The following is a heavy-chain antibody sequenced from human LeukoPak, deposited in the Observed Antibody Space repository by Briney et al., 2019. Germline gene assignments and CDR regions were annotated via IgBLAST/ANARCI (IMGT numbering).Heavy chain of an antibody. J-gene: IGHJ5*02. V-gene: IGHV1-69*13. D-gene: IGHD3-3*01. CDR2: IIPIFGTA. Sequence: SVKVSCKASGGTFSSYAISWVRQAPGQGLEWMGGIIPIFGTANYAQKFQGRVTITADESTSTAYVELSSLRSEDTAVYYCARSLLEWPNWFDPWGQGTLVTVSS. CDR1: GGTFSSYA. CDR3: ARSLLEWPNWFDP.